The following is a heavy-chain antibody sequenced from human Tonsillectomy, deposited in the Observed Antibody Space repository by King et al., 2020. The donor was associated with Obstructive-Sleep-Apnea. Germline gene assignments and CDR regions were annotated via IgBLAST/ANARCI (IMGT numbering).Heavy chain of an antibody. V-gene: IGHV4-30-2*01. CDR1: GDSINSGGYS. J-gene: IGHJ4*02. Sequence: QLQESGSGLVKPSQTLSLTCAVSGDSINSGGYSWSWIRQPPGKGLEWIGYIYPSGSTYYNPSLKSRVAISADRSKNQFSLKLISVTAADTAVYYCARAYDHSGHQFDSGGQGTLVTVSS. CDR2: IYPSGST. D-gene: IGHD3-22*01. CDR3: ARAYDHSGHQFDS.